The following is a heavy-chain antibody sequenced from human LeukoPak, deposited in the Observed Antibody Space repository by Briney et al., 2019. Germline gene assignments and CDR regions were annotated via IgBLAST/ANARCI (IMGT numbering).Heavy chain of an antibody. J-gene: IGHJ4*02. D-gene: IGHD6-13*01. Sequence: SETLSLTCAVYGGSFSGYYWSWIRQPPGKGLEWIGEINHSGSTNYNPSLKSRVTISVDTSKNQFSLKLSSVTAADTAVYYCARRGGQQLAHFDYWGQGTLVAVSS. CDR3: ARRGGQQLAHFDY. CDR1: GGSFSGYY. V-gene: IGHV4-34*01. CDR2: INHSGST.